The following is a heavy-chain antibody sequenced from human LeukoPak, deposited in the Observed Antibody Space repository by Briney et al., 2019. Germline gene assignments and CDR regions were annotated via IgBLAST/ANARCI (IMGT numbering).Heavy chain of an antibody. CDR1: GGSISSSSYY. J-gene: IGHJ4*02. CDR3: ARSTYSLFDY. CDR2: IYYSGST. Sequence: SETLSLTCTVSGGSISSSSYYWGWIRQPPGKGLEWIGSIYYSGSTYYNPSLKSRVTISVDTSKNQFSLKLSSVTAADTAVYYCARSTYSLFDYGGQGTLVTVSS. V-gene: IGHV4-39*07. D-gene: IGHD2-21*01.